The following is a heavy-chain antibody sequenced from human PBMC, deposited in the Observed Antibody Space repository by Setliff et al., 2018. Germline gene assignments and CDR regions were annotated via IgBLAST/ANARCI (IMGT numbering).Heavy chain of an antibody. CDR1: GFSYSNCW. D-gene: IGHD3-10*01. CDR2: INPHASEK. J-gene: IGHJ4*02. V-gene: IGHV3-7*01. CDR3: FGAGTCSY. Sequence: PGGSLRLSCTASGFSYSNCWVSWVRQAPGKGLEWLASINPHASEKYYVDSVKGRFTISRDNAKNSLSLQMNNLRTEDTAVYYCFGAGTCSYWGQGTQVTVSS.